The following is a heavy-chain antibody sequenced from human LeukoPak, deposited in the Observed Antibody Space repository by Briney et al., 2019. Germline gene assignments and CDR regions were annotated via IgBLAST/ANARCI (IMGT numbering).Heavy chain of an antibody. J-gene: IGHJ3*02. CDR3: ATWFGESHDAFDI. CDR2: INHSGST. CDR1: GGSFSGYY. D-gene: IGHD3-10*01. Sequence: SETLSLTCAVYGGSFSGYYWSWIRQPPGKGLEWIGEINHSGSTNYNPSLKSRVPISVDTSKNQFSLKLSSVTAADTAVYYCATWFGESHDAFDIWGQGTMVTVSS. V-gene: IGHV4-34*01.